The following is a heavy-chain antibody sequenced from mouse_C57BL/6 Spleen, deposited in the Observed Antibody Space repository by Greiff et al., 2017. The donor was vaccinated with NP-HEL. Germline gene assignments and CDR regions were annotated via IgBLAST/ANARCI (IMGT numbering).Heavy chain of an antibody. CDR1: GFNIKNTY. Sequence: EVMLVESVAELVRPGASVKLSCTASGFNIKNTYMHWVKQRPEQGLEWIGRIDPANGNTKYAPKFQGKATITADTSSNTAYLQLSSLTSEDTAIYYCARGEAYYSNPYAMDYWGQGTSVTVSS. CDR3: ARGEAYYSNPYAMDY. V-gene: IGHV14-3*01. CDR2: IDPANGNT. D-gene: IGHD2-5*01. J-gene: IGHJ4*01.